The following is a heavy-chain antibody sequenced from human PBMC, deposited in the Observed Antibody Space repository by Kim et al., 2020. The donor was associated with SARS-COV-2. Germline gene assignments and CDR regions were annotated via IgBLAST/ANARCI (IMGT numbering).Heavy chain of an antibody. Sequence: SETLSLTCTVSGGSISSSRYWGWIRQPPGKGLEWVGSIFYSGTTYYNPSLKSRITISIDTSKHQFSLRLRSVTAADTAVYYCARDYPYGDYAFDIWGQGT. CDR3: ARDYPYGDYAFDI. J-gene: IGHJ3*02. D-gene: IGHD4-17*01. CDR1: GGSISSSRY. V-gene: IGHV4-39*07. CDR2: IFYSGTT.